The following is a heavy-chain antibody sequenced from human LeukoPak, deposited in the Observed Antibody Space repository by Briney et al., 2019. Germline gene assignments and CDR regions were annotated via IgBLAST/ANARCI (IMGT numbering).Heavy chain of an antibody. J-gene: IGHJ5*02. CDR1: GASISSYY. D-gene: IGHD4/OR15-4a*01. V-gene: IGHV4-59*12. CDR2: IYNGGNT. Sequence: SETLSLTCTVSGASISSYYWSWIRQPPGRGLEWIGYIYNGGNTNYNPSLKSRVTMSVDTSKNQISLELSSLTAPDTAMYYCARSTMVNTATGWFDPWGQGTLVTVSS. CDR3: ARSTMVNTATGWFDP.